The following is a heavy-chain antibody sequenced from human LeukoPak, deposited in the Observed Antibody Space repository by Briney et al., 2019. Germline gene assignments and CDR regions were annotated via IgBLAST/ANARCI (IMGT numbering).Heavy chain of an antibody. Sequence: GGSLRLSCAVSGFTFNNYWMSWVRQAPGKGLEWVANVKQDGSDKYYLDSVMGRFTISRDNAKNSLYLQMNSLRAEDTAVYYCAGGPPLFDPWGQGTLVTVSS. CDR2: VKQDGSDK. CDR1: GFTFNNYW. V-gene: IGHV3-7*01. J-gene: IGHJ5*02. CDR3: AGGPPLFDP.